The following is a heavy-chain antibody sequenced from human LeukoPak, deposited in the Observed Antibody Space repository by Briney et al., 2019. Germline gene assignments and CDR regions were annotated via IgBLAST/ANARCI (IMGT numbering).Heavy chain of an antibody. Sequence: SETLFLTCAVYGGSFSGYYWSWIRQPPGKGLEWIGEINHSGSTNYNPSLKSRVTISVDTSKNQFSLKLSSVTAADTAVYYCARGYDSSGYYFDYWGQGTLVTVSS. V-gene: IGHV4-34*01. CDR2: INHSGST. J-gene: IGHJ4*02. CDR3: ARGYDSSGYYFDY. CDR1: GGSFSGYY. D-gene: IGHD3-22*01.